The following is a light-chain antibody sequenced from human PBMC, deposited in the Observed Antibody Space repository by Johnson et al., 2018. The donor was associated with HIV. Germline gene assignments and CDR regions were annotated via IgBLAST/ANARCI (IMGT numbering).Light chain of an antibody. Sequence: QSVLTQPPSVSAAPGQKVTISCSGSSSNIGNSYVSWYQQLPGTAPKLLIYDNNKRPSGIPDRFSGSKSGTSATLGITGLQTGDGADSYCGTCDSSLSDPTYASGTGNKAPGL. V-gene: IGLV1-51*01. CDR1: SSNIGNSY. J-gene: IGLJ1*01. CDR2: DNN. CDR3: GTCDSSLSDPTYA.